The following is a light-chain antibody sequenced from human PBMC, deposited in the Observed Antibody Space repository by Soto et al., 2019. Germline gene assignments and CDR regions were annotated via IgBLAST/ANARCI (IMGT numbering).Light chain of an antibody. CDR1: QSVSSSY. J-gene: IGKJ1*01. V-gene: IGKV3-20*01. CDR2: GAS. Sequence: EIVLTQSPGTLSLSPGERATLSCRASQSVSSSYLAWYQQKPGQAPILLIYGASSRVTSMPARFSGSGSGADFTLTISRLEPEDFAVYYCQQYGSSPWTFGQGTKVEIK. CDR3: QQYGSSPWT.